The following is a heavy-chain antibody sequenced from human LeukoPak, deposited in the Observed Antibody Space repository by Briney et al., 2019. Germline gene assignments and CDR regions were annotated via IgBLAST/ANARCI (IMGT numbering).Heavy chain of an antibody. CDR3: GGGPGPRFWNRGIDY. V-gene: IGHV4-39*07. CDR2: IYYSGST. D-gene: IGHD3-10*01. CDR1: GGSISSSSYY. Sequence: SETLSLTCSVSGGSISSSSYYWGWIRQPPGKGLEWIGSIYYSGSTYYNPSLKSRVTISVDTSKNQFSLKVSSVTAADTAVYYGGGGPGPRFWNRGIDYWGKGTLFTVS. J-gene: IGHJ4*02.